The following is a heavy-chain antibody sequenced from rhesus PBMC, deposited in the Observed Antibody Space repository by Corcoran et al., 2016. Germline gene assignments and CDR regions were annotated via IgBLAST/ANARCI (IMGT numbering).Heavy chain of an antibody. D-gene: IGHD4-23*01. V-gene: IGHV4-93*01. J-gene: IGHJ1*01. CDR3: AREYSNYGGYFEF. CDR1: GGSISSSNW. CDR2: IYGSGGST. Sequence: QVQLQESGPAVVKPSETLSLTCAVSGGSISSSNWWSWIRQSPGKGLEWIGGIYGSGGSTEYNPSLTSRVTVSIDTSKNQFSLKLSSVTAADTAVYYCAREYSNYGGYFEFWGQGALVTVSS.